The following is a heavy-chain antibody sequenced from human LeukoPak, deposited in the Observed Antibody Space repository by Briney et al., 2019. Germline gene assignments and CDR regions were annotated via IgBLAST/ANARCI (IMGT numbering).Heavy chain of an antibody. CDR1: GFTFSSYW. CDR2: IKKDGSQK. D-gene: IGHD6-19*01. J-gene: IGHJ4*02. Sequence: GGSLRLSCAASGFTFSSYWMIWVRQAPGKGLEWVANIKKDGSQKYYVDSVKGRFTISRDNAKNSLYLQMNSLRAEGTAVYYCASGSGWIFDHWGQGTLVTVSS. V-gene: IGHV3-7*05. CDR3: ASGSGWIFDH.